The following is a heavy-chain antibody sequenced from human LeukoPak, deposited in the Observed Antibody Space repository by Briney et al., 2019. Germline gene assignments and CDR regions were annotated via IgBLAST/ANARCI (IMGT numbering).Heavy chain of an antibody. V-gene: IGHV4-34*01. Sequence: SETLSLTCAVYGGSFSGYYWSWIRQPPGKGLEWIGEINHSGSTNYNPSLKSRVTISVDTSKNQFSLKLSSVTAADTAVYYCARGRAQMMPIGEYDFWSGYTNYYGMDVWGQGTTVTVSS. CDR3: ARGRAQMMPIGEYDFWSGYTNYYGMDV. J-gene: IGHJ6*02. CDR1: GGSFSGYY. D-gene: IGHD3-3*01. CDR2: INHSGST.